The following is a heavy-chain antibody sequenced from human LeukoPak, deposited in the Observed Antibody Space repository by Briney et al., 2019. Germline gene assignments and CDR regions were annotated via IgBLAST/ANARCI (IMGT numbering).Heavy chain of an antibody. D-gene: IGHD6-19*01. CDR2: INPSGGST. CDR3: ASERYSSGWQNDAFDI. J-gene: IGHJ3*02. Sequence: GASVKVSCKASGYTFTSYYMHWVRQAPGQGLEWMGIINPSGGSTSYAQKFQGRVTMTRDTSTSTVYMELSSLRSEDTAVYYCASERYSSGWQNDAFDIWGQGTMVTASS. CDR1: GYTFTSYY. V-gene: IGHV1-46*01.